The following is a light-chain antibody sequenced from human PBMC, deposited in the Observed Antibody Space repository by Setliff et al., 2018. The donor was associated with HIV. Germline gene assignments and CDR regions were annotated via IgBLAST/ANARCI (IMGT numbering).Light chain of an antibody. CDR3: ASYAGDGVHDIYV. Sequence: QSALTQPPSASGSPGQSVAISCTGTSSDIGSHNHVSWYQQYPGKAPKLMIYELSQRPSEVPDRFSGSKSGNTASLTVSGLQAEDEADYYCASYAGDGVHDIYVFGTGTKVTV. V-gene: IGLV2-8*01. CDR2: ELS. J-gene: IGLJ1*01. CDR1: SSDIGSHNH.